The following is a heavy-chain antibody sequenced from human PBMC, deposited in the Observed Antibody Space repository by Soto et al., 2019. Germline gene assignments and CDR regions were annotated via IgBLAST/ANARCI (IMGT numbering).Heavy chain of an antibody. CDR3: AREAKRITIFGVVIRNAEYFQH. CDR1: GYTFTSYY. V-gene: IGHV1-46*01. Sequence: ASVKVSCKASGYTFTSYYMHWLRQAPGQGLEWMGIINPSGGSTSYAQKFQGRVTMTRDTSTSTVYMELSSLRSEDTAVYYCAREAKRITIFGVVIRNAEYFQHWGQGTLVTVSS. CDR2: INPSGGST. J-gene: IGHJ1*01. D-gene: IGHD3-3*01.